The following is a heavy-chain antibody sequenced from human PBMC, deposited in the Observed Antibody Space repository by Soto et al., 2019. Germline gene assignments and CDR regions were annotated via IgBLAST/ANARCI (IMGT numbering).Heavy chain of an antibody. V-gene: IGHV3-23*01. J-gene: IGHJ4*02. Sequence: EVQLLESGGGLVQPGGSLRLSCAASGFTFSSYAMSWVRQAPGKGLEWVSAISGSGGSTYYTDSVKGRFTISRDNSKNTLYLQMNSLRAEDTAVYYCAKNGMGRHDYGTNWGQGTLVTVSS. CDR2: ISGSGGST. D-gene: IGHD4-17*01. CDR3: AKNGMGRHDYGTN. CDR1: GFTFSSYA.